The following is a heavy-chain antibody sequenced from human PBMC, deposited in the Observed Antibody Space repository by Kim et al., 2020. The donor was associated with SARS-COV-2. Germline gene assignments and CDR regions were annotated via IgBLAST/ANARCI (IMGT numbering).Heavy chain of an antibody. Sequence: SQTLSLTCAISGDSVSSNSAAWNWIRQSPSRGLEWLGRTYYRSKWYNDYAVSVKSRITINPDTSKNQFSLQLNSVTPEDTAVYYCARDSPYDFWSGYSNWFDPWGQGTLVTVSS. CDR1: GDSVSSNSAA. CDR3: ARDSPYDFWSGYSNWFDP. J-gene: IGHJ5*02. CDR2: TYYRSKWYN. D-gene: IGHD3-3*01. V-gene: IGHV6-1*01.